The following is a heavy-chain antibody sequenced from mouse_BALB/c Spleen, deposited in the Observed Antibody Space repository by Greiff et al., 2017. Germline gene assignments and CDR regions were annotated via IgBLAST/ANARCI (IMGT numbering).Heavy chain of an antibody. Sequence: EVQLVESGGGLVQPGGSLKLSCAASGFTFSSYGMSWVRQTPDKRLELVATINSNGGSTYYPDSVKGRFTISRDNAKNTLYLQMSSLKSEDTAMYYCARDRYGSTYFDYWGQGTTLTVSS. V-gene: IGHV5-6-3*01. CDR3: ARDRYGSTYFDY. CDR2: INSNGGST. J-gene: IGHJ2*01. CDR1: GFTFSSYG. D-gene: IGHD1-1*01.